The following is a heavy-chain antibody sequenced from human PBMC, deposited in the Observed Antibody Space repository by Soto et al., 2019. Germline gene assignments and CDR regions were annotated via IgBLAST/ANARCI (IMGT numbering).Heavy chain of an antibody. CDR3: ARDQPSQLLWFGELIN. V-gene: IGHV3-30-3*01. J-gene: IGHJ4*02. D-gene: IGHD3-10*01. CDR1: GFTFSSYA. Sequence: GGSLRLSCAASGFTFSSYAMHWVRQAPGKGLEWVAVISYDGSNKYYADSVKGRFTISRDNSKNKLYLQMNSLRAEDTAVYYCARDQPSQLLWFGELINWGQGTLVTVSS. CDR2: ISYDGSNK.